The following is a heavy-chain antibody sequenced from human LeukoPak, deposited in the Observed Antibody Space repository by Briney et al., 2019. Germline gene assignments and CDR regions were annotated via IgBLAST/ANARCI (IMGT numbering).Heavy chain of an antibody. V-gene: IGHV4-59*01. CDR3: ARGSGYSSSWYWYFDL. D-gene: IGHD6-13*01. Sequence: SETLSLTCTVSGGSISSYYWSWIRQPPGKGLEWIGYIYYSGSTNYNPSLKSRVTISVDTSKNQFSLKLSSVTAADTAVYYCARGSGYSSSWYWYFDLWGRGTLVTVSS. CDR1: GGSISSYY. CDR2: IYYSGST. J-gene: IGHJ2*01.